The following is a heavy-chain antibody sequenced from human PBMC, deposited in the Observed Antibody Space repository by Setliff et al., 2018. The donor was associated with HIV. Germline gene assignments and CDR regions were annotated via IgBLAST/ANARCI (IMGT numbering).Heavy chain of an antibody. V-gene: IGHV4-4*02. D-gene: IGHD3-22*01. CDR2: IYHSGST. J-gene: IGHJ4*02. CDR1: GGSISSNW. Sequence: SETLSLTCAISGGSISSNWWSWVRQSPGKGLEWIGEIYHSGSTHYNPSLQSRVTISVDKSKSQFSLKLNSVTAADTAVYYCGGNGYYSIDYWGQGTLVTVS. CDR3: GGNGYYSIDY.